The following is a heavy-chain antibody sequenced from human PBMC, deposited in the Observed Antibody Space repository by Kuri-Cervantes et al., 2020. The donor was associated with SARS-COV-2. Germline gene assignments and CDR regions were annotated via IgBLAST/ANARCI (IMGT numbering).Heavy chain of an antibody. Sequence: SETLSLTCAVSGGSISSSNWWSWVRQPPGKGLEWIGEIYHSGSTNYNPSLKSRVTISVDKSKNQFSLKLSSVTAADTAVYYCARVTSRAIFGVVTHFDYWGQGTLVTVSS. J-gene: IGHJ4*02. CDR3: ARVTSRAIFGVVTHFDY. D-gene: IGHD3-3*01. CDR1: GGSISSSNW. CDR2: IYHSGST. V-gene: IGHV4-4*02.